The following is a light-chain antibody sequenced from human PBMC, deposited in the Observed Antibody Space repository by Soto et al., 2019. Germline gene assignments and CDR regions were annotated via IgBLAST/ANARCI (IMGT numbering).Light chain of an antibody. CDR1: QNVERF. J-gene: IGKJ5*01. V-gene: IGKV3-11*01. CDR3: QQRKIWPPIT. Sequence: ETVLTQSPDTLSLSPGERATLSCRASQNVERFLAWYQQKPGQAPRLLIYDASNRATGIPARFSGSGSGTDFTLTISSVEPEDFAVYYCQQRKIWPPITFGQGTRLEMK. CDR2: DAS.